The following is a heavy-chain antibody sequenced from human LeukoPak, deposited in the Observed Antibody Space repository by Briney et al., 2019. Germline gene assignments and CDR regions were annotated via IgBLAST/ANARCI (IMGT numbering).Heavy chain of an antibody. V-gene: IGHV1-24*01. CDR1: GYTLTELS. CDR3: ATFFTDRDGYNAAYFDY. CDR2: FDPEDGET. D-gene: IGHD5-24*01. J-gene: IGHJ4*02. Sequence: GASVKVSCKVSGYTLTELSMHRVRQAPGKGLEWMGGFDPEDGETIYAQKFQGRVTMTEDTSTDTAYMELSSLRSEDTAVYYCATFFTDRDGYNAAYFDYWGQGTLVTVSS.